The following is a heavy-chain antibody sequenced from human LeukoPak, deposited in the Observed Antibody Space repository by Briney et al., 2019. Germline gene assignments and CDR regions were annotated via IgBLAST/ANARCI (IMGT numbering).Heavy chain of an antibody. CDR1: GFTFSSYS. J-gene: IGHJ3*02. Sequence: GGSLRLSCAASGFTFSSYSMNWVRQAPGKGLEWVSSISSSSSYIYYADSVKGRFTISRDNAKNSLYLQMNSLRAEDTAVYYCAIQQQLNAFDIWGQGTMVTVSS. V-gene: IGHV3-21*01. CDR2: ISSSSSYI. CDR3: AIQQQLNAFDI. D-gene: IGHD6-13*01.